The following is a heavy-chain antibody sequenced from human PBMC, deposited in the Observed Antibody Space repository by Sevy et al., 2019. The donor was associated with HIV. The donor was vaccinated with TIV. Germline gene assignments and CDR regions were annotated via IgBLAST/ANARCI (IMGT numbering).Heavy chain of an antibody. J-gene: IGHJ4*02. D-gene: IGHD6-13*01. CDR3: ARDPGAVIGAGPYSFDD. CDR2: VSYDGSNK. CDR1: GFNFSSYV. V-gene: IGHV3-30*04. Sequence: GGSLRLSCAASGFNFSSYVMHWVRQAPGKGPKWVAVVSYDGSNKDYADSVKGRFTISRDNSKSTLYLQMNTLRPEDTAVYSCARDPGAVIGAGPYSFDDWGQGTLVTVSS.